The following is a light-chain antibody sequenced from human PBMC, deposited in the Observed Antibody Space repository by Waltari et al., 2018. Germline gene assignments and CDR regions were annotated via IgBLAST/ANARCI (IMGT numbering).Light chain of an antibody. CDR3: QQYDNLPLT. CDR2: DAS. Sequence: DIQMTQSPSSLSASVGDRVTIPCHASQDIRNYLIWYQQKPGKAPKLLIYDASNLETGVPSRFSGSGSGTDFTFTISSLQPEDIATYYCQQYDNLPLTFGGGTKVELK. V-gene: IGKV1-33*01. J-gene: IGKJ4*01. CDR1: QDIRNY.